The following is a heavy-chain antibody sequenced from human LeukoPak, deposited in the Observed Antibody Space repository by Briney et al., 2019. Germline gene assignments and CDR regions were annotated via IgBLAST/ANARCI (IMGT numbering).Heavy chain of an antibody. V-gene: IGHV3-9*01. Sequence: PGRSLRLSCAASGFTFDDYAMHWVRQAPGKGLEWVSSISWNSGFIDYADSVKGRVTISRDNAKNFLYLQMNSLRAEDTALYYCVKDGPQRTLVRGFVSWFDSWGQGTPVTVTS. J-gene: IGHJ5*01. D-gene: IGHD3-10*01. CDR2: ISWNSGFI. CDR3: VKDGPQRTLVRGFVSWFDS. CDR1: GFTFDDYA.